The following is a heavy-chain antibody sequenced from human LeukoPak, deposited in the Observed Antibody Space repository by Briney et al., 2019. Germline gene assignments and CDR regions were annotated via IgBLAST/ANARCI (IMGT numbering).Heavy chain of an antibody. V-gene: IGHV4-4*02. J-gene: IGHJ5*02. Sequence: SETLSLTCAFSGDAFSGGSASRIDWWSWVRQAPGKGLEWIAEIHRSGTAHYSPSLKSRVTTSVDTFNEQISLTMTSVSAADTATYYCVAMPPFRFDPWGQGTLVIVSS. D-gene: IGHD2-2*01. CDR1: GDAFSGGSASRIDW. CDR3: VAMPPFRFDP. CDR2: IHRSGTA.